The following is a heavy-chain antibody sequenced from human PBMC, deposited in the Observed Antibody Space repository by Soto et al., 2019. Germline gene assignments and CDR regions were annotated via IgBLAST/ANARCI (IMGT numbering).Heavy chain of an antibody. D-gene: IGHD7-27*01. Sequence: ASVKVSCKASGYTFTGYYMHWVRQAPGQGLEWMGWINPNSGGTNYAQKFQGWVTMTRDTSISTAYMELSRVRSDDAAVYYCARGAAGEEDAFDIWGQGTMVTVSS. V-gene: IGHV1-2*04. J-gene: IGHJ3*02. CDR1: GYTFTGYY. CDR2: INPNSGGT. CDR3: ARGAAGEEDAFDI.